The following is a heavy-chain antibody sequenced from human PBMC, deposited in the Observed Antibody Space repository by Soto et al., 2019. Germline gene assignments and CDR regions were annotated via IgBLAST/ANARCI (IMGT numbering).Heavy chain of an antibody. V-gene: IGHV3-23*01. Sequence: GGSLRLSCAASGFTFSSYAMSWVRQAPGKGLEWVSAISGGGGSTYYADSVKGRFTISRDNSKNTRYLQMNSLKAEDTAVSYCSNVDRGTSATMGAWFDPWGQGTLVTVSS. J-gene: IGHJ5*02. CDR3: SNVDRGTSATMGAWFDP. CDR1: GFTFSSYA. D-gene: IGHD5-12*01. CDR2: ISGGGGST.